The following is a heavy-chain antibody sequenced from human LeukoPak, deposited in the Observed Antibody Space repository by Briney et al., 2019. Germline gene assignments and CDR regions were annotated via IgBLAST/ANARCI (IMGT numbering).Heavy chain of an antibody. J-gene: IGHJ5*02. CDR1: GFTFSSYS. CDR3: ARGGSSWYGRGNNWFDP. D-gene: IGHD6-13*01. CDR2: ISSSSSYI. Sequence: GGSLRLSCAASGFTFSSYSMNWVRQAPGKGLEWVSSISSSSSYIYYADSVKGRFTISRDNAKNSLYLQMNSLRAEDTAVYYCARGGSSWYGRGNNWFDPWGQGTLVTVSS. V-gene: IGHV3-21*04.